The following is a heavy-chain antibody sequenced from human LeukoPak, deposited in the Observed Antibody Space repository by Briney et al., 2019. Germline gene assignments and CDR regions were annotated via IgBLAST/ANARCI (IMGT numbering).Heavy chain of an antibody. CDR1: GFTFSSYG. J-gene: IGHJ5*02. CDR3: ASISRS. D-gene: IGHD3-3*02. Sequence: AGSLTLSCAASGFTFSSYGRNWVRQAPGKGLEWVAVISYDGSNKYYAASVKGRFTVSRDNSKNTLYLQMNSLRAEDTAVYYCASISRSWGQGTLVTVSS. V-gene: IGHV3-30*03. CDR2: ISYDGSNK.